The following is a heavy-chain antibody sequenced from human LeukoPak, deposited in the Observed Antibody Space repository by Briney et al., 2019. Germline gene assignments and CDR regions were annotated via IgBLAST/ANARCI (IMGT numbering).Heavy chain of an antibody. CDR1: GYTFTSYY. D-gene: IGHD3-22*01. V-gene: IGHV1-46*01. J-gene: IGHJ3*02. CDR2: INPSGGST. CDR3: ARDPPYDSSGYWVSAFDI. Sequence: GASVKVSCKASGYTFTSYYMHWVRQAPGQGLEWMGIINPSGGSTSYAQKFQGRVTMTRDTSTSTVYMELSSLRSEDTAVYYCARDPPYDSSGYWVSAFDIWGQGTMVTVSS.